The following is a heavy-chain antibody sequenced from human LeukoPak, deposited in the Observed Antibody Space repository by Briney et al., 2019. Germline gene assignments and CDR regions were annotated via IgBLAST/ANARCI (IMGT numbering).Heavy chain of an antibody. CDR2: INPSGGST. V-gene: IGHV1-46*01. Sequence: ASVKVSCKASGYTFTSYYMHWVRQAPGQGLEWMGIINPSGGSTSYAQKFQGRVTMTRDMSTSTVYMELSSLRSEDTAVYYCARDKGPGGSGSYLPYYYYMDVWGKGTTVTVSS. CDR1: GYTFTSYY. CDR3: ARDKGPGGSGSYLPYYYYMDV. D-gene: IGHD3-10*01. J-gene: IGHJ6*03.